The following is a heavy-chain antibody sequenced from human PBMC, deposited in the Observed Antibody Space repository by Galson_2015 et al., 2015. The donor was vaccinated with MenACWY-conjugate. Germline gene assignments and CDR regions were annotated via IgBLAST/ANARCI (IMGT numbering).Heavy chain of an antibody. CDR2: IYWDDDK. CDR3: SRTGATPGDY. CDR1: GVSLSPSGRG. V-gene: IGHV2-5*02. Sequence: PPLVKPTQTLTLSRTLPGVSLSPSGRGGGWIRQPPGKALEWLLLIYWDDDKRYSPSLRSRLTITKDTSKNHVVLTMTNMDPVDTATYYCSRTGATPGDYWGQGTLVTVSS. D-gene: IGHD2-15*01. J-gene: IGHJ4*02.